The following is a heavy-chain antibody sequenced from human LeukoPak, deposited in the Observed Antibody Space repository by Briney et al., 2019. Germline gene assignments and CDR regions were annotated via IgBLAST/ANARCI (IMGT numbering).Heavy chain of an antibody. CDR1: GYTFTSYG. CDR2: ISAYNGNT. CDR3: AREGVVVPAKYYYYYYMDV. D-gene: IGHD2-2*01. V-gene: IGHV1-18*01. Sequence: GGSVKVSCKASGYTFTSYGISWVRQAPGQGLEWMGWISAYNGNTNYAQKLQGRVTMTTDTSTSTAYMELRSLRSDDTAVYYCAREGVVVPAKYYYYYYMDVWGKGTTVTVSS. J-gene: IGHJ6*03.